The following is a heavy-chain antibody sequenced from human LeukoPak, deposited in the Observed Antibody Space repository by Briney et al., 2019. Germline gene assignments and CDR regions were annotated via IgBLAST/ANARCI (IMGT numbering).Heavy chain of an antibody. Sequence: GRSLRLSCAASGFTFEDYAMHWVRQAPGKGLEWVSTISWNSRTIGYADSVKGRFTISRDNAKNSLYLQMNSLTVEGRALYYCVKGVGVNKGYYFDHWGQGSLVTISS. CDR1: GFTFEDYA. V-gene: IGHV3-9*01. CDR3: VKGVGVNKGYYFDH. CDR2: ISWNSRTI. D-gene: IGHD1-26*01. J-gene: IGHJ4*02.